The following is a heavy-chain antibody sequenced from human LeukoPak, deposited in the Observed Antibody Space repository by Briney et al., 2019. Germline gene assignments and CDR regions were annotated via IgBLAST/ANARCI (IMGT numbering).Heavy chain of an antibody. CDR1: GFTFSSYE. CDR3: ARGPSGHEHDAEGGFDY. D-gene: IGHD1-1*01. J-gene: IGHJ4*02. CDR2: ISSSGSTI. Sequence: GGSLRLSCAASGFTFSSYEMNWVRQAPGKGLEWVSYISSSGSTIYYADSMKGRFTISRDNAKNSLYLQMNSLRAEDTAVYYCARGPSGHEHDAEGGFDYWGQGTLVTVSS. V-gene: IGHV3-48*03.